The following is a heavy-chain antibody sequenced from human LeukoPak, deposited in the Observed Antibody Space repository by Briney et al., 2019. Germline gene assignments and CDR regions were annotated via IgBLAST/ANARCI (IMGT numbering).Heavy chain of an antibody. CDR1: GYTFTSYA. V-gene: IGHV7-4-1*02. CDR3: ASPDYDFWSGYYRIFGGGYYYYTDV. J-gene: IGHJ6*03. CDR2: INTNTGNP. Sequence: ASVKVSCKASGYTFTSYAMNWVRQAPGQGLEWMGWINTNTGNPTYAQGFTGRFVFSLDTSVSTAYLQISSLKAEDTAVYYCASPDYDFWSGYYRIFGGGYYYYTDVWGKGTTVTVSS. D-gene: IGHD3-3*01.